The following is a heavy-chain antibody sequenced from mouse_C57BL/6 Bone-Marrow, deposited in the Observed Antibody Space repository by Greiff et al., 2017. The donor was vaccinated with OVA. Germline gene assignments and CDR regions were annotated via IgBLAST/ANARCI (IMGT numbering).Heavy chain of an antibody. CDR2: IWTGGGT. CDR1: GFSLTSYA. Sequence: QVQLQQSGPGLVAPSQSLSITCTVSGFSLTSYAISWVRQPPGKGLEWLGVIWTGGGTNYNSALKSRLSISKDNSKSQVFLKMNSLQTDDTARYYCARNLEAMMVTQFAYWGQGTLVTVSA. J-gene: IGHJ3*01. D-gene: IGHD2-3*01. V-gene: IGHV2-9-1*01. CDR3: ARNLEAMMVTQFAY.